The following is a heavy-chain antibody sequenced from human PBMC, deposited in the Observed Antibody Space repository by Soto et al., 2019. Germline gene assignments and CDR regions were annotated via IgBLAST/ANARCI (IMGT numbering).Heavy chain of an antibody. Sequence: SVKVSCKASGDSVSNDYLHWGRQAPVQGFEWLGLISPFGGATAYAQRFRGRVTVTMDKSSTTFYLELSSLRSDDTAVYYCAKGRGGKTVANFGMDVWGQGVTVTVSS. CDR3: AKGRGGKTVANFGMDV. J-gene: IGHJ6*02. D-gene: IGHD3-16*01. V-gene: IGHV1-46*01. CDR2: ISPFGGAT. CDR1: GDSVSNDY.